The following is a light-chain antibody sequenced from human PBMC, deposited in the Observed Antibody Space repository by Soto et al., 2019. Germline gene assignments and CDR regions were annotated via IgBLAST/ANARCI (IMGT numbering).Light chain of an antibody. CDR3: ATWDDSLSGFVV. J-gene: IGLJ7*01. CDR1: NSNLGAGYD. CDR2: GNR. Sequence: QSVLTQPPSVSGAPGQRVTISCTGNNSNLGAGYDVHWYQQLPGAAPKLVIFGNRNRPSGVPERFSGSKSGTSASLAITGLQAEDEADYYCATWDDSLSGFVVFGGGTQLTVL. V-gene: IGLV1-40*01.